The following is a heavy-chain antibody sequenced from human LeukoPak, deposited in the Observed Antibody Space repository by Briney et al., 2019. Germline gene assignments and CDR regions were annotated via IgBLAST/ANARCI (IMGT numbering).Heavy chain of an antibody. D-gene: IGHD6-6*01. J-gene: IGHJ6*02. CDR1: GGSISSGSYY. CDR2: IYTSGST. CDR3: ARESEYSSSNYYYYGMDV. Sequence: SETLSLTCTVSGGSISSGSYYWSWIRQPAGKGLEWIGRIYTSGSTNYNPSLESRVTISVDTSKNQFSLKLSSVTAADTAVYYCARESEYSSSNYYYYGMDVWGQGTTVTVSS. V-gene: IGHV4-61*02.